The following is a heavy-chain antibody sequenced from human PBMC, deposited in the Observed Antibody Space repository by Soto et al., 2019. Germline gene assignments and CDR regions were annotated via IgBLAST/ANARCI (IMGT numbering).Heavy chain of an antibody. V-gene: IGHV1-46*01. Sequence: QVQLVQSGAEVKKPGASVKVSCKASGYTFTSYYMHWVRQAPGQGLEWMGIINPSGGSTSYAQKFQGRVTMTRDTSTSTVYMELSSLRSEDTAVYYCARPIAAAGPNYGMDVWGQGTTVTVSS. J-gene: IGHJ6*02. D-gene: IGHD6-13*01. CDR2: INPSGGST. CDR1: GYTFTSYY. CDR3: ARPIAAAGPNYGMDV.